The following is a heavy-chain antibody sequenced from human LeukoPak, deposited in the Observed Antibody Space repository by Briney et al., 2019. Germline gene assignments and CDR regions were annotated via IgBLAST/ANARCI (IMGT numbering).Heavy chain of an antibody. D-gene: IGHD3-10*01. J-gene: IGHJ5*02. CDR1: GVSFSCYY. Sequence: SETLSLTCAVYGVSFSCYYWSWIRQPPGKGLEWIGEINNSGSTNYNPSLKSRVTISVDTSKNQFSLKLSSVTAADTAVYYCARGGILWFGDQRYNWFDPWGQGTLVTVSS. V-gene: IGHV4-34*01. CDR2: INNSGST. CDR3: ARGGILWFGDQRYNWFDP.